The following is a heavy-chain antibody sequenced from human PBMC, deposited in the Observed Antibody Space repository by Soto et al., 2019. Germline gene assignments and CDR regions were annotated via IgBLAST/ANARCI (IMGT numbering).Heavy chain of an antibody. V-gene: IGHV3-9*01. Sequence: SLRLSCAASGFTFGDYAMHWVRQAPGKGLEWVSGISWNSGSIGYADSVKGRFTISRDNAKNSLYLQMNSLRAEDTALYYCAIRGYWGWYYGMDVWGQGTTVTVSS. CDR2: ISWNSGSI. J-gene: IGHJ6*02. CDR1: GFTFGDYA. CDR3: AIRGYWGWYYGMDV. D-gene: IGHD3-10*01.